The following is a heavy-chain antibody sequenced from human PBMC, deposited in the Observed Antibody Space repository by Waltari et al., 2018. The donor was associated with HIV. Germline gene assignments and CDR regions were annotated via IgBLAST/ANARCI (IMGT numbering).Heavy chain of an antibody. Sequence: EVQLVESGGGLVQPGGSLRLSCAASGFTFSGYSMNWVRQAPGKGLEWVSYISSTSITIYYADSVKGRFTISRDNANNSLYLKMNSLRAEDTGVYYCASNYDYNGMDVWGQGTTVIVSS. D-gene: IGHD3-22*01. J-gene: IGHJ6*02. CDR1: GFTFSGYS. CDR2: ISSTSITI. CDR3: ASNYDYNGMDV. V-gene: IGHV3-48*04.